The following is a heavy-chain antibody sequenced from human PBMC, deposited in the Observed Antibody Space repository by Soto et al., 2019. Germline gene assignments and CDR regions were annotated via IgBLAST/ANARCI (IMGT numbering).Heavy chain of an antibody. CDR2: IWYDGSNK. Sequence: QVQLVESGGGVVQPGRSLRLSCAASGFTFSSYGMHWVRQAPGKGLEWVAVIWYDGSNKYYADSVKGRFTISRDNSKNSLYLQMNSLIAEDTAVYYCARDHASGYCSGGSCYFPFWGQGTLVTVSS. J-gene: IGHJ4*02. CDR3: ARDHASGYCSGGSCYFPF. D-gene: IGHD2-15*01. CDR1: GFTFSSYG. V-gene: IGHV3-33*01.